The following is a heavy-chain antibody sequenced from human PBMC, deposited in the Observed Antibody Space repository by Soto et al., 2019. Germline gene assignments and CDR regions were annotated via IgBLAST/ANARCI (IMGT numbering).Heavy chain of an antibody. CDR1: GFTFSSYA. V-gene: IGHV3-23*01. D-gene: IGHD4-17*01. CDR2: ISGSGGST. CDR3: AESKATVVSVCFQH. Sequence: GGSMRLSCAASGFTFSSYAMSWVRQAPGKGLEWVSAISGSGGSTYYADSVKGRFTIPRDNSKNTLYLQMNSLRAEDTAVYYCAESKATVVSVCFQHWGQGTLVTVSS. J-gene: IGHJ1*01.